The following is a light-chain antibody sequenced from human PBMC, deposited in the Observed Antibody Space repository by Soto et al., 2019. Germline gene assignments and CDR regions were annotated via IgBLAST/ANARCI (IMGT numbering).Light chain of an antibody. CDR2: GAS. Sequence: EIVMTQSPATLSVSPGERATLSCRASQSVSSNLAGYQQKPGQAPRLLINGASTRATGIPARFSGSGSGTEFTLTISSLQSEDFAVYYCHQYNNWPPYTFGQGTKLEIK. J-gene: IGKJ2*01. V-gene: IGKV3-15*01. CDR1: QSVSSN. CDR3: HQYNNWPPYT.